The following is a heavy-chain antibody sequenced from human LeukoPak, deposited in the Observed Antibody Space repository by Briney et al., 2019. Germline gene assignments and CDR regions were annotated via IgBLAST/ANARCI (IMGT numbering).Heavy chain of an antibody. CDR3: ARRGSENYYVDY. Sequence: PSETLSLTCTVSGGSIGSRFYCWGWIRQPPGKGLEWIGSICYTGNTYYNPSLKSRVTISVDTSKNQFSLKLSSVTAADTAVYYCARRGSENYYVDYWGQGTLVTVSS. CDR2: ICYTGNT. D-gene: IGHD3-10*01. CDR1: GGSIGSRFYC. V-gene: IGHV4-39*01. J-gene: IGHJ4*02.